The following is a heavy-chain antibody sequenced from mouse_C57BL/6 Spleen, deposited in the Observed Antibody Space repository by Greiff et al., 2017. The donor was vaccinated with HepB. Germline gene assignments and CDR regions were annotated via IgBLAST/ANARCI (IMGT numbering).Heavy chain of an antibody. J-gene: IGHJ2*01. Sequence: EVQWVESGGGLVKPGGSLKLSCAASGFTFSSYAMSWVRQTPEKRLEWVATISDGGSYTYYPDNVKGRFTISRDNAKNNLYLQMSHLKSEDTAMYYCAREDYYGSSFLDYWGQGTTLTVSS. CDR1: GFTFSSYA. D-gene: IGHD1-1*01. CDR2: ISDGGSYT. CDR3: AREDYYGSSFLDY. V-gene: IGHV5-4*01.